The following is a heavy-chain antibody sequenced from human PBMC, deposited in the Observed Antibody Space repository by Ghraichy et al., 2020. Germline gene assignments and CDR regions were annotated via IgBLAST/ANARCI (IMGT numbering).Heavy chain of an antibody. CDR2: ITDNGGTT. J-gene: IGHJ1*01. V-gene: IGHV3-23*01. Sequence: GGSLRLSCAASGFTFRTYAMSWVRQAPGKGLEWVSAITDNGGTTYDAESVKGRFTISRDNSKNTLFLQMNSLRGEDTAVYYCAKLARDWPNEYLQHWGQGALVTVSS. CDR3: AKLARDWPNEYLQH. CDR1: GFTFRTYA. D-gene: IGHD3/OR15-3a*01.